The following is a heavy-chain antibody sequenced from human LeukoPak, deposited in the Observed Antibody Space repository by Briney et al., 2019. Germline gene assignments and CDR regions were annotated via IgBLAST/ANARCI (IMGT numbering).Heavy chain of an antibody. J-gene: IGHJ4*02. D-gene: IGHD3-10*01. CDR3: ARGYGSGDYTPFDY. Sequence: SETLSLTCTVSGGSISSYYWSWIRQPPGKGLERIGYIYYSGSTNYNPSLKSRVTMSVDTSKNQFSLKLSSVTAADTAVYYCARGYGSGDYTPFDYWGQGTLVTVSS. CDR2: IYYSGST. V-gene: IGHV4-59*12. CDR1: GGSISSYY.